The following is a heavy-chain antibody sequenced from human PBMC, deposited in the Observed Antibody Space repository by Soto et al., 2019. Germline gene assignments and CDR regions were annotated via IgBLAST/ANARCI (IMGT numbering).Heavy chain of an antibody. V-gene: IGHV3-30-3*01. CDR2: ISYDGSNK. CDR1: GFNFSSYA. D-gene: IGHD1-26*01. J-gene: IGHJ4*02. Sequence: GGSLRLSCAASGFNFSSYAMHWVRQAPGKGLEWVAVISYDGSNKYYADSVKGRFTISRDISKNTLYLQMNSLRAEDTAVYYCARDRSYSGTYNVFWGQGTLVTVSS. CDR3: ARDRSYSGTYNVF.